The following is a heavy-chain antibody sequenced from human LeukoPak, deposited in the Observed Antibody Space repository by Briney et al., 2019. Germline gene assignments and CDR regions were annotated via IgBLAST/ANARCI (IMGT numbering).Heavy chain of an antibody. Sequence: AGGSLRLSCAVSGFTFSSYSMSWVRQAPGKGLEWVSSISSSGTYKYYADSVKGRFTISRDNAKNSLYLRMNSLRAEDTAVYYCAKGKNSVAGATNDYWGQGTLVTVSS. V-gene: IGHV3-21*01. CDR3: AKGKNSVAGATNDY. J-gene: IGHJ4*02. CDR2: ISSSGTYK. CDR1: GFTFSSYS. D-gene: IGHD6-19*01.